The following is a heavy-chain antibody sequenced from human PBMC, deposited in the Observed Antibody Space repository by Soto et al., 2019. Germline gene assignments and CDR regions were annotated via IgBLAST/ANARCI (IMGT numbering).Heavy chain of an antibody. D-gene: IGHD1-1*01. CDR3: ARVQAGTIDY. CDR1: GVSIIDTSYY. Sequence: SETLSLTCNVSGVSIIDTSYYWGWIRQPPGKGLEWIGTIYFNGNTFYNPSLKSRLTISVDTSKNQFSLKLSSVTAADTAVYYCARVQAGTIDYWGQGALVTVSS. V-gene: IGHV4-39*07. CDR2: IYFNGNT. J-gene: IGHJ4*02.